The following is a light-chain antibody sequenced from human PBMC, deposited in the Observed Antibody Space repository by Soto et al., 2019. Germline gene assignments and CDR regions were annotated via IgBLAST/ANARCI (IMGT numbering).Light chain of an antibody. Sequence: QSALTQPASVSGSPGQSITISCTGTSSDVGGYNFVSWYQQHPGKAPKLMIFEVNNRPSGVSNRFSGSQSGNTASLTISGLQAEDEADYYCSSYTSIAGVFGGGTKATVL. CDR1: SSDVGGYNF. V-gene: IGLV2-14*01. J-gene: IGLJ3*02. CDR2: EVN. CDR3: SSYTSIAGV.